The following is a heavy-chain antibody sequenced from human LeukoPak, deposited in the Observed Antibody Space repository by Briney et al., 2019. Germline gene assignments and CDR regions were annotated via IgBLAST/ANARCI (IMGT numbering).Heavy chain of an antibody. D-gene: IGHD2-2*01. CDR1: GGSISSGGYY. CDR3: ARVVKCSSTSCYRMPSYYYYYYMDV. J-gene: IGHJ6*03. CDR2: TDNTGST. V-gene: IGHV4-31*03. Sequence: SETLSLTCTVSGGSISSGGYYWSWIRQHPGKGLEWIGYTDNTGSTNYNPSLKSRVTISVDTSKNQFSLKLSSVTAADTAVYYCARVVKCSSTSCYRMPSYYYYYYMDVWGKGTTVTVSS.